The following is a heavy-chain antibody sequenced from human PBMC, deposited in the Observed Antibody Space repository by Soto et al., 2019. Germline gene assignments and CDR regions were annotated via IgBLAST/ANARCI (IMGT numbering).Heavy chain of an antibody. D-gene: IGHD3-16*01. CDR1: GFTVSSKY. J-gene: IGHJ6*02. CDR2: IYSIDST. CDR3: ASALSHYYYYGMAV. Sequence: GSLRLSCAASGFTVSSKYMSWVRKAPGKGLEWVSAIYSIDSTYYADSVKGRFTISRDNSKNTLYLQMNTLRVEDTAIYYCASALSHYYYYGMAVWGQGTTVTVSS. V-gene: IGHV3-53*01.